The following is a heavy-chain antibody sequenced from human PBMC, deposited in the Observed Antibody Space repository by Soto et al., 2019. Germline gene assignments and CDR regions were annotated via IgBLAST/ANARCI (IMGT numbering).Heavy chain of an antibody. Sequence: GGSLSLSCAASGFTFSSYSMNWVRQAPGKGLEWVSSISSSSSYIYYADSVKGRFTISRDNAKNSLYLQMNSLRAEDTAVYYCARAVAAAGTSWFDPWGQGTLVTVSS. J-gene: IGHJ5*02. CDR3: ARAVAAAGTSWFDP. V-gene: IGHV3-21*01. D-gene: IGHD6-13*01. CDR1: GFTFSSYS. CDR2: ISSSSSYI.